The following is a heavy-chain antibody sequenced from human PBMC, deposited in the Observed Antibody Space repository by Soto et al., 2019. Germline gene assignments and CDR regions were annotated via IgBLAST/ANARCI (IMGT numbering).Heavy chain of an antibody. J-gene: IGHJ6*02. V-gene: IGHV4-59*01. Sequence: QVQLQESGPGLVKPSETLSLTCTVSGGSISSYYWSWIRQPPGKGLEWIGYIYYSGSTNYNPSLKSRVTIXVXXSKNQFSLKLSSVTAADTAVYYCARDRLWSYGMDVWGQGTTVTVSS. CDR2: IYYSGST. CDR3: ARDRLWSYGMDV. D-gene: IGHD3-16*01. CDR1: GGSISSYY.